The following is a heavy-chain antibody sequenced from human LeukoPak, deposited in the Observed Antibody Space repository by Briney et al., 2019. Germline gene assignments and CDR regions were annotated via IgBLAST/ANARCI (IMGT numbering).Heavy chain of an antibody. CDR2: IYYSGST. V-gene: IGHV4-59*01. CDR1: GGSISSYY. CDR3: ARVSSVRTAFDY. Sequence: SETLSLTCTVSGGSISSYYWSWIRQPPGKGLEWIGYIYYSGSTNYNPSLKSRVTKSVDTSKNQFSLKLSSVTAADTAVYYCARVSSVRTAFDYWGQGTLVTVSS. J-gene: IGHJ4*02.